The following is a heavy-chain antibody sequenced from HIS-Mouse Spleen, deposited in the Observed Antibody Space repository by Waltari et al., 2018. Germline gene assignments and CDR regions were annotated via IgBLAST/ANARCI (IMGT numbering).Heavy chain of an antibody. Sequence: QVQLVESGGGVVQPGRSLRLSCAASGFTFSSSGLHLVRQAPGKGLEWVAVISDDGSNKYYADSVKGRFTISRDNSKNTLYLQMNSLRAEDTAVYYCAKDRGSPLYFDYWGQGTLVTVSS. CDR3: AKDRGSPLYFDY. D-gene: IGHD1-26*01. J-gene: IGHJ4*02. V-gene: IGHV3-30*18. CDR2: ISDDGSNK. CDR1: GFTFSSSG.